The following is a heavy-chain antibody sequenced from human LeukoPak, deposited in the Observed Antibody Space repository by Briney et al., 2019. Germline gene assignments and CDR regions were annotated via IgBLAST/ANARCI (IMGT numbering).Heavy chain of an antibody. D-gene: IGHD6-19*01. CDR1: GFTFSSYW. CDR2: INRDGSDK. Sequence: GGSLRLSCVAPGFTFSSYWMTWGRHAPGKGLEWVANINRDGSDKYYVDSVKGRFTISRDNAKNSLFLQMNSLRAEDTAVYYCARTRNSVWYPWSQGGAIDFWGQGTQVTVSS. CDR3: ARTRNSVWYPWSQGGAIDF. J-gene: IGHJ4*02. V-gene: IGHV3-7*01.